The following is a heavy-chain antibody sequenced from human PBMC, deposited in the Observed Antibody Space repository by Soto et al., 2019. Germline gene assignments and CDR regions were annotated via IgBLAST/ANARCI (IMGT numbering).Heavy chain of an antibody. CDR2: INAGDGNT. J-gene: IGHJ5*02. V-gene: IGHV1-3*01. CDR1: GYTFTSYA. CDR3: ARSHLMRVEFDP. D-gene: IGHD2-15*01. Sequence: ASVKVSCKASGYTFTSYAMPWVRQAPVQRLEWMGWINAGDGNTKYSQKFQGRVTITTDTSASTAYMKLSSLRSEDTAVYYCARSHLMRVEFDPWGHGSLVTASS.